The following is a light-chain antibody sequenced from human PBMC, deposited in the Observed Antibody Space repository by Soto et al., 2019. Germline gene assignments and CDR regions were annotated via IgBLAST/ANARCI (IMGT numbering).Light chain of an antibody. V-gene: IGLV2-11*01. CDR1: ISDVGGYNY. J-gene: IGLJ1*01. CDR3: CSYAGSYTSFV. CDR2: DVS. Sequence: QSLLTQPASGYGSPGQSITISCHGTISDVGGYNYVSWYQQHPGKSPKLMIYDVSKRPSGVPDRFSGSKSGNTASLTISGLQAEDEADYYCCSYAGSYTSFVFGTGTKVTVL.